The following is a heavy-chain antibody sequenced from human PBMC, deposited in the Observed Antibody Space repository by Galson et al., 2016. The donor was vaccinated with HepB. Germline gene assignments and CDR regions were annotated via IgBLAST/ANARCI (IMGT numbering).Heavy chain of an antibody. J-gene: IGHJ4*02. D-gene: IGHD2-8*01. V-gene: IGHV3-30*03. CDR1: GFPFSNYG. CDR2: ISYDGTKK. Sequence: LRLSCAATGFPFSNYGMHWGRQAPGKGLEWAAVISYDGTKKYSADSVKGRFTISRDNSKNTLYLQMNSLRVEDTAVYYSAWGMVFARHWGPGTLVTVSS. CDR3: AWGMVFARH.